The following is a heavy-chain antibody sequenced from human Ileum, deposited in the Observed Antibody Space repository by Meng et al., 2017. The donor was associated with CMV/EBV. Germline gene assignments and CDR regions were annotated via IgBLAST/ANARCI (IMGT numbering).Heavy chain of an antibody. V-gene: IGHV4-31*03. Sequence: CTVSGSSTSSGAFYWSWIRQHPGGCLGWIGYTYYSGAAYYNPPLKSRITMSVDTSKNQFSLRLGSVTAADTAVYYCARLNFDNWFDSWGQGTLVTVSS. CDR3: ARLNFDNWFDS. CDR1: GSSTSSGAFY. D-gene: IGHD1-7*01. J-gene: IGHJ5*01. CDR2: TYYSGAA.